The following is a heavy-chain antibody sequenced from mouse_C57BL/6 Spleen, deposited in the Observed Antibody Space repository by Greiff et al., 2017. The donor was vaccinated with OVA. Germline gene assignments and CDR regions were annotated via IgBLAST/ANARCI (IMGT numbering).Heavy chain of an antibody. J-gene: IGHJ1*03. Sequence: VQLQESGAELVRPGTSVKVSCKASGYAFTNYLIEWVKQRPGQGLEWIGVINPGSGGTNYNEKFKGKATLTADKSSSTAYMQLSSLTSEDSAVYFCARAYYSNYDWYFEVWGTGTTVTVSS. CDR3: ARAYYSNYDWYFEV. V-gene: IGHV1-54*01. CDR2: INPGSGGT. CDR1: GYAFTNYL. D-gene: IGHD2-5*01.